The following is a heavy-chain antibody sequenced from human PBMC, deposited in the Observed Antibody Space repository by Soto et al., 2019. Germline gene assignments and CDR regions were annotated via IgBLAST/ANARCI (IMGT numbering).Heavy chain of an antibody. CDR3: ARDTNPPCLAVAGNHYFDY. V-gene: IGHV3-11*01. J-gene: IGHJ4*02. CDR2: ISSSGSTI. D-gene: IGHD6-19*01. Sequence: GGSLRLSCAASGFTFSDYYMSWIRQAPGKGLEWVSYISSSGSTIYYADSVKGRVTISRDNAKNSLYLQMNSLRAEDTAVSYCARDTNPPCLAVAGNHYFDYWGQGTLVTVSS. CDR1: GFTFSDYY.